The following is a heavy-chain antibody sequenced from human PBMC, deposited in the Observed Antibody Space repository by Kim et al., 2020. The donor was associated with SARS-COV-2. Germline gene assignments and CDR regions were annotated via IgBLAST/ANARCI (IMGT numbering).Heavy chain of an antibody. CDR2: INPSGGST. CDR3: ARDRAYCSGGSCYSGDWFDP. CDR1: GCTFTSYY. V-gene: IGHV1-46*01. J-gene: IGHJ5*02. D-gene: IGHD2-15*01. Sequence: ASVKVSCKASGCTFTSYYMHWVRQAPGQGLEWMGIINPSGGSTSYAQKFQGRVTMTRDTSTSTVYMELSSLRSEDTAVYYCARDRAYCSGGSCYSGDWFDPWGQGTLVTVSS.